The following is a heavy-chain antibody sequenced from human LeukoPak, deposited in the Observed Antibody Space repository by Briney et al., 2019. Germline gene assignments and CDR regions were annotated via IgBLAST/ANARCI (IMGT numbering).Heavy chain of an antibody. CDR3: AKSATDLGSTGYNDRFDY. J-gene: IGHJ4*02. Sequence: PGGSLRLSCAASGFTFSNYAMTWVRQAPGKGLVWVSTISGSGGYKYYADSVKGRFTISRDNSKNTLYLQMNSLGAEDTAVYYCAKSATDLGSTGYNDRFDYWGQGALVTVSS. CDR2: ISGSGGYK. CDR1: GFTFSNYA. V-gene: IGHV3-23*01. D-gene: IGHD3-22*01.